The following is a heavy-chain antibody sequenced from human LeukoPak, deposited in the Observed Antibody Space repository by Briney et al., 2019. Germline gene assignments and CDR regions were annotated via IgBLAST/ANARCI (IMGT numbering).Heavy chain of an antibody. D-gene: IGHD3-22*01. CDR2: IYTSGST. Sequence: SETLSLTCTVSGGSISSGSYYWSWIRQPAGKGLEWIGRIYTSGSTNYNPSLKSRVTISVDTSKNQFSLKLSSVTAADTAVYYCAREDEGPNYYDSSGYYALDYWGQGTLVTVSS. CDR1: GGSISSGSYY. V-gene: IGHV4-61*02. J-gene: IGHJ4*02. CDR3: AREDEGPNYYDSSGYYALDY.